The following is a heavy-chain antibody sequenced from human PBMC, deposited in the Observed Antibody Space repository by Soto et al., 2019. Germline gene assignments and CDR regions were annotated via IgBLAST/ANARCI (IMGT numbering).Heavy chain of an antibody. CDR3: ARAVIRITIFGVVIPEDENWFDP. D-gene: IGHD3-3*01. V-gene: IGHV4-31*03. CDR2: IYYSGST. J-gene: IGHJ5*02. CDR1: GGSISSGGYY. Sequence: PSETLSLTCTVSGGSISSGGYYWSWIRRHPGKGLEWIGYIYYSGSTYYNPSLKSRVTISVDTSKNQFSLKLSSVTAADTAVYYCARAVIRITIFGVVIPEDENWFDPWGQGTLVTVSS.